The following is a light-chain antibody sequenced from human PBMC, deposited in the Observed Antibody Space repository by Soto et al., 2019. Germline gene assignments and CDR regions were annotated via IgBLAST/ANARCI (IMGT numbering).Light chain of an antibody. CDR1: QSVSSSY. Sequence: EIVLTQSPGTLSLSPGERATLSCRASQSVSSSYLAWYQQNPGQAPRLLIYGASSRATGIPDRFSGSGSGTDFTLTISRLEPEDFAVYYCQRYGNSPLYTFGQGTKLEIK. CDR2: GAS. V-gene: IGKV3-20*01. CDR3: QRYGNSPLYT. J-gene: IGKJ2*01.